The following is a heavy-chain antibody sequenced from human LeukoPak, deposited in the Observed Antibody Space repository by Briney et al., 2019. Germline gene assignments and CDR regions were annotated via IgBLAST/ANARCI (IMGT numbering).Heavy chain of an antibody. Sequence: GGSLRLSCAASGFTFSSYSMNWVRQAPGKGLEWVSSISSSSSYIYYADSVKGRFTISRDNAKNSLYLQMNSLRAEDTAVYYCARDRYYYDSSGSLTGYWGQGTLVTVSS. CDR1: GFTFSSYS. CDR3: ARDRYYYDSSGSLTGY. CDR2: ISSSSSYI. D-gene: IGHD3-22*01. V-gene: IGHV3-21*01. J-gene: IGHJ4*02.